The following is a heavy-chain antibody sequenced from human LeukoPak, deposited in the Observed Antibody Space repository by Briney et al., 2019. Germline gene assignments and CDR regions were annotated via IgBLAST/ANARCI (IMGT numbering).Heavy chain of an antibody. V-gene: IGHV4-39*07. CDR1: GGSISGSSYY. D-gene: IGHD3-9*01. CDR3: ARANYDILTGYQRRGYYFGY. Sequence: SETLSLTCTVSGGSISGSSYYWGWIRQPPGKGLEWIGSIYYSGSTYYNPSLKSRVTISVDTSKNQFSLKLNSVTAADTAVYYCARANYDILTGYQRRGYYFGYWGQGTLVTVSS. CDR2: IYYSGST. J-gene: IGHJ4*02.